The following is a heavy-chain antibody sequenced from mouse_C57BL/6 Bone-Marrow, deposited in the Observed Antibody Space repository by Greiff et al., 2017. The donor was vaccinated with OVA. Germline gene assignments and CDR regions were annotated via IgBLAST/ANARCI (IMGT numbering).Heavy chain of an antibody. D-gene: IGHD2-1*01. J-gene: IGHJ4*01. CDR2: IYPGSGNT. CDR3: ARTIYYGNRPYAMDY. CDR1: GYTFTDYY. Sequence: VKLVESGAELVRPGASVKLSCKASGYTFTDYYINWVKQRPGQGLEWIARIYPGSGNTYYNEKFKGKATLTAEKSSSTAYMQLSSLTSEDSAVYFCARTIYYGNRPYAMDYWGQGTSVTVSS. V-gene: IGHV1-76*01.